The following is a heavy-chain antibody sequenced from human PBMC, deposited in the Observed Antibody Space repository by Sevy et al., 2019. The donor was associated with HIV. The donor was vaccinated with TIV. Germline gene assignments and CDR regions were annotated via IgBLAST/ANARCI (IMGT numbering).Heavy chain of an antibody. Sequence: GGSLRLSCEASGFTFSDHYMDWVRQAPGKGLEWVGRIRKKTNSYSTEYAASVKDTFTVSRDDSKKSLYLQMNSLKGDATAVYFCARVQGLGGHYYFDHWGQGTQVTVSS. D-gene: IGHD3-16*01. CDR3: ARVQGLGGHYYFDH. J-gene: IGHJ4*02. V-gene: IGHV3-72*01. CDR1: GFTFSDHY. CDR2: IRKKTNSYST.